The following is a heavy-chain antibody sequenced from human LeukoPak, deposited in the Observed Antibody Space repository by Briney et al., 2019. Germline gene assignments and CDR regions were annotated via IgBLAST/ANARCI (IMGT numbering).Heavy chain of an antibody. J-gene: IGHJ4*02. CDR2: IIPIFGTA. CDR3: ARAIRLGASKAVASSSGPFDY. Sequence: SVKVSCKASGYTFTGYYMHWVRQAPGQGLEWMGGIIPIFGTANYAQKFQGRVTITADKSTSTAYMELSSLRSEDTAVYYCARAIRLGASKAVASSSGPFDYWGQGTLVTVSS. CDR1: GYTFTGYY. V-gene: IGHV1-69*06. D-gene: IGHD6-19*01.